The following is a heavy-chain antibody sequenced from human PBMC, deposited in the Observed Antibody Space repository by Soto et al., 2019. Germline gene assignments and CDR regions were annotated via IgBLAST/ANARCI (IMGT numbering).Heavy chain of an antibody. CDR2: IYDSGST. D-gene: IGHD6-19*01. CDR1: GGSISSGGYY. CDR3: ASQATGWYPDY. Sequence: QVELQESGPGLVKPSQTLSLTCTVSGGSISSGGYYWSWIRQHPGKGLEWIGYIYDSGSTYYNPSHKSRVTISVDTSKNQFSLNLSSVTAADTAVYYCASQATGWYPDYWGQGTLVTVSS. J-gene: IGHJ4*02. V-gene: IGHV4-31*03.